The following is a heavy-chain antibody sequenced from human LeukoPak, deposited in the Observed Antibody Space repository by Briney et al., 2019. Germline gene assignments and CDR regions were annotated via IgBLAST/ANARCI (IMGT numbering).Heavy chain of an antibody. V-gene: IGHV1-2*02. D-gene: IGHD3-10*01. J-gene: IGHJ5*02. CDR1: GYTFSGYY. Sequence: ASVKVSCKASGYTFSGYYIHWVRQASGQGLEWMGWIKPNTGGTKYAQRFQDRVTMTRDTSISTAYMEVSRLRYDDTAVYYCARPLRVTMIRGAAFRTSSDFDPWGQGTLVTVSS. CDR3: ARPLRVTMIRGAAFRTSSDFDP. CDR2: IKPNTGGT.